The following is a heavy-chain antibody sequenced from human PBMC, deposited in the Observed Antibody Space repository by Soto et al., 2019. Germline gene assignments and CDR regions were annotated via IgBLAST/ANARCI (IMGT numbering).Heavy chain of an antibody. CDR3: ARRAWPTYDDFWSGGVRFDH. D-gene: IGHD3-3*01. CDR1: GGSISSSNW. J-gene: IGHJ5*02. CDR2: IYHSGST. Sequence: QVQLQESGPGLVKPSGTLSLTCAVSGGSISSSNWWSWVRQPPGKGLEWIGEIYHSGSTNYNPSLKSRGTISVDKRKKQFPLKLSSVTGEDAGVYYGARRAWPTYDDFWSGGVRFDHWGQGTLVTVSS. V-gene: IGHV4-4*02.